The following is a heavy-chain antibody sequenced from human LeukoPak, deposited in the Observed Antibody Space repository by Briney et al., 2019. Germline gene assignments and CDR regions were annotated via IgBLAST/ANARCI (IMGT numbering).Heavy chain of an antibody. V-gene: IGHV1-8*01. CDR1: CYNFTSDD. J-gene: IGHJ4*02. Sequence: APVKVSFKSSCYNFTSDDINWVRHATGQRLEWMGWMKPNNGKTGYAQKFQGRVTMTSDTSISTAYMELSSLKSEDTAVYYCVRWADTPFDYWGQGTLVTVSS. CDR3: VRWADTPFDY. CDR2: MKPNNGKT. D-gene: IGHD5-18*01.